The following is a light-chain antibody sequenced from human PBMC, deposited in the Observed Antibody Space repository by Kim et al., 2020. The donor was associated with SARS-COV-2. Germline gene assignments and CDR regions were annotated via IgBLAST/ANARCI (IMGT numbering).Light chain of an antibody. CDR1: QSVSSY. CDR2: DAS. CDR3: KQRSNGLT. J-gene: IGKJ2*01. Sequence: EIVLTQSPATLSLSPGGRATLSCRASQSVSSYLAWYQQKPGQAPRLLIYDASNRATGIPARFSGIGSGTDFTLTISSLEPEDSAVYYCKQRSNGLTFGEGTKLEI. V-gene: IGKV3-11*01.